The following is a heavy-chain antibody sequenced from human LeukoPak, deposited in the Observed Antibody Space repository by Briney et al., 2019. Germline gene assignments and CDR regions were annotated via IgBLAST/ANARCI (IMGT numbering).Heavy chain of an antibody. CDR1: GFTVSSNY. J-gene: IGHJ4*02. V-gene: IGHV3-53*01. CDR2: IYGGGNI. Sequence: RPGGSLRLSCAASGFTVSSNYMNWVRQAPGKGLEWVSVIYGGGNIYYADSVKGRFTISRDNSKNTLYLQMNSLRAEDAAVYYCARGAGYNYPYYFDYWGQGTLVTVSS. CDR3: ARGAGYNYPYYFDY. D-gene: IGHD5-24*01.